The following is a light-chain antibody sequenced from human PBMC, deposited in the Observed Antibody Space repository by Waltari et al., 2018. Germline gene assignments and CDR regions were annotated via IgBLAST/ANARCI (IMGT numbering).Light chain of an antibody. Sequence: QSALTQPASVSGSPGQSITISCTGTSDDIGRYNYVSWYQLHPGKAPKLIIYEVKYRPSWVAIRFSGSRSANTASLTISGRQAEDEAEYCCSAYTTSNTLVFGTGTYVTVL. CDR1: SDDIGRYNY. V-gene: IGLV2-14*01. J-gene: IGLJ1*01. CDR3: SAYTTSNTLV. CDR2: EVK.